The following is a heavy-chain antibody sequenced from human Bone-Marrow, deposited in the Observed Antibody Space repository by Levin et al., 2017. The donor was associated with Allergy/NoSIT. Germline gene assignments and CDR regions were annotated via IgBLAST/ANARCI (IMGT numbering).Heavy chain of an antibody. CDR2: MSSSSRYI. Sequence: GGSLRLSCVASGSSISSHSLNWVRQAPGKGLEWVASMSSSSRYIYYGDSVKGRFTISRDSANNSLFLQMTRLRAEDTAVYYCARELGEWGAHDEPFDIWGRGTTVTVSS. D-gene: IGHD1-26*01. V-gene: IGHV3-21*01. J-gene: IGHJ3*02. CDR1: GSSISSHS. CDR3: ARELGEWGAHDEPFDI.